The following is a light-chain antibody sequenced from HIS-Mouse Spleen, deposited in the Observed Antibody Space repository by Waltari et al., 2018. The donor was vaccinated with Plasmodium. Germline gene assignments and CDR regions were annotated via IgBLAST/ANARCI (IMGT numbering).Light chain of an antibody. CDR3: QQYDKLPPAFT. CDR2: DAS. CDR1: QDISNY. V-gene: IGKV1-33*01. Sequence: DIQMTQFPSSLPAFVGASVPIHRQPSQDISNYLNCYQQKPGKAPKLLIYDASNLETGVPSRFSGSGSGTDFTFTISSLQPEDIATYYCQQYDKLPPAFTFGPGTKVDIK. J-gene: IGKJ3*01.